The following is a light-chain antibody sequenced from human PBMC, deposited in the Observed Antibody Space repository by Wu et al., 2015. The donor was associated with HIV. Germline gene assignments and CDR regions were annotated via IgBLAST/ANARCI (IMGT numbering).Light chain of an antibody. V-gene: IGKV3-15*01. Sequence: EIVMTRSPATLSVSPGERATLFCRASQSVNSNLAWYQQKPGQAPRLLIYGASTRATNIPGRFSGRGSGTEFTLTISSLQSEDFAVYYCQQYNNWPRHTFGQGTKLEIK. J-gene: IGKJ2*01. CDR2: GAS. CDR1: QSVNSN. CDR3: QQYNNWPRHT.